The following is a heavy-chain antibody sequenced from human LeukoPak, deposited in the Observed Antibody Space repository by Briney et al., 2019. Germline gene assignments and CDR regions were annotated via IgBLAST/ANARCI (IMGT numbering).Heavy chain of an antibody. Sequence: GASVKVSCKASGYSFTTYGISWMRQAPGQGLEWMGWISTYNGNTNYAQKVQGRVTMSTDTSTSTAYMELSRLRSDDTAVYYCARDPAVTRLDYWGQGTLVTVSS. CDR3: ARDPAVTRLDY. CDR1: GYSFTTYG. V-gene: IGHV1-18*01. D-gene: IGHD4-11*01. J-gene: IGHJ4*02. CDR2: ISTYNGNT.